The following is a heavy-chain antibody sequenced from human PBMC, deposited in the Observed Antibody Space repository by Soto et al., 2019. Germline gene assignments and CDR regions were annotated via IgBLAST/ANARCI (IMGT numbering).Heavy chain of an antibody. J-gene: IGHJ4*02. CDR3: ARDLAKGGGSAGFDY. Sequence: ASVKVSCKPFGYTFTAYYIHWVRQAPGQGLECVGWVDPRSGATNYAQRFQGRVVMTRDMSVHTVYMELSGLTSDDTAVYYCARDLAKGGGSAGFDYWGQGTLVTVSS. V-gene: IGHV1-2*02. D-gene: IGHD1-26*01. CDR1: GYTFTAYY. CDR2: VDPRSGAT.